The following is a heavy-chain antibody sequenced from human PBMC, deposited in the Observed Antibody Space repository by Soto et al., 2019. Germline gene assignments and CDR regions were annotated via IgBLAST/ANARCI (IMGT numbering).Heavy chain of an antibody. J-gene: IGHJ3*02. CDR2: IYSGGST. Sequence: EVQLVESGGGLIQPGGSLRLSCAASGFTVSSNYMSWVRQAPGKGLEWVSVIYSGGSTYYADSVKGRFTISRDNAKNSLYLQMNSLRAEDTAVYYCARASGWYGGAFDIWGQGTMVTVSS. V-gene: IGHV3-53*01. CDR3: ARASGWYGGAFDI. CDR1: GFTVSSNY. D-gene: IGHD6-19*01.